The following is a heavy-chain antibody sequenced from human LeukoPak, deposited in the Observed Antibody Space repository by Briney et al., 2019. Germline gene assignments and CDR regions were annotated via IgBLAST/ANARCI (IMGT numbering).Heavy chain of an antibody. D-gene: IGHD7-27*01. V-gene: IGHV3-23*01. J-gene: IGHJ4*02. CDR2: ITTGDGNT. CDR1: GFTFSSYW. Sequence: GGSLRLSCAASGFTFSSYWMNWARQAPGKGLKWVSTITTGDGNTYYADSVKGRFTVSRDDSKNTLYLQMNSLRAEDTAVYYCAKDGGLWVSAHWGDSWGRGTLVTVSS. CDR3: AKDGGLWVSAHWGDS.